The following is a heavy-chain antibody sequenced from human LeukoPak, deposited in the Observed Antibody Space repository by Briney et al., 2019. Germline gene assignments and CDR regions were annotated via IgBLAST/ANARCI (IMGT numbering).Heavy chain of an antibody. J-gene: IGHJ4*02. CDR1: GFTFSSYA. Sequence: GRSLRLSCAASGFTFSSYAMHWVRQAPGKGLEWVAVISYDGSNKYYADSVKGRFTISRDNSKNTLYLQMNSLRAEDTAVYYCARSYYRWKYYYESSGHPDFDYWGQGTLVTVSS. CDR2: ISYDGSNK. V-gene: IGHV3-30-3*01. D-gene: IGHD3-22*01. CDR3: ARSYYRWKYYYESSGHPDFDY.